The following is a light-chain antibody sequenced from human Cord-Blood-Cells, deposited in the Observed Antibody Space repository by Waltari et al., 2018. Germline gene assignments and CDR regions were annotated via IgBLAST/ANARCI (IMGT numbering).Light chain of an antibody. V-gene: IGKV4-1*01. CDR1: QTVLYSSNNKNY. CDR2: CAS. CDR3: QQYYSNPLT. Sequence: DIVMPHSPDPLAVLLGARSTTHCKSSQTVLYSSNNKNYLAWYQQKPGQPPKPLIYCASTLESGVPDRFSGSGSGTDFTLTISSLQAEDVAVYYCQQYYSNPLTFGGGTKVEIK. J-gene: IGKJ4*01.